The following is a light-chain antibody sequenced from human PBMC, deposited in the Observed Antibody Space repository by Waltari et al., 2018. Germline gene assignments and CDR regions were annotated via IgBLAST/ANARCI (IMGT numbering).Light chain of an antibody. CDR3: QQYYDIPFT. V-gene: IGKV1-5*01. CDR2: DAS. CDR1: QSLSTT. J-gene: IGKJ3*01. Sequence: DIQMTQSPSTLSASVGERVTITCRASQSLSTTLAWYQHKPGKAPKLLTSDASTWENGVPSSFSGSGSGTEFTLTISSLQAEDVAVYYCQQYYDIPFTFGPGTKVEIK.